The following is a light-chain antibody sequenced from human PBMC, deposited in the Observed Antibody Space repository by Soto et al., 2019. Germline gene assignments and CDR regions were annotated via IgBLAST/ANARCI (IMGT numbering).Light chain of an antibody. J-gene: IGKJ2*03. CDR3: QQYNSHFYS. CDR2: KAS. Sequence: DIQMTQSPSTLSASVGDRVTITCRSSQSISGWLAWYQQKHGKAPKLLVYKASTLESGVPTRFSGSGSGTEFTLTISRLQPDDFATYYWQQYNSHFYSFGQGTKLELK. V-gene: IGKV1-5*03. CDR1: QSISGW.